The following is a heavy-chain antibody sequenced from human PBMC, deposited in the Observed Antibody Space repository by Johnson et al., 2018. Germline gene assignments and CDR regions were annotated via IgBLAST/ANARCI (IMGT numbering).Heavy chain of an antibody. Sequence: QVQLVESGGDLVKPGGSLRLSCAASGFTFGDYYMSWIRQSPVKGLEWLSYISGSSATIYYADSVNGRLTISRDNAKNSLYLQMNSLRPEDTAVYFCARTGDPKFYYDSSGYLWFDPWGQGTLVTVS. CDR3: ARTGDPKFYYDSSGYLWFDP. J-gene: IGHJ5*02. D-gene: IGHD3-22*01. CDR1: GFTFGDYY. CDR2: ISGSSATI. V-gene: IGHV3-11*01.